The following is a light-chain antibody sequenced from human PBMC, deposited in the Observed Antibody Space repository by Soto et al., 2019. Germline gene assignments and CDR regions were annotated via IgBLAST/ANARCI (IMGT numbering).Light chain of an antibody. J-gene: IGLJ1*01. CDR1: SSDVGSYDL. V-gene: IGLV2-23*01. Sequence: QSVLTQPASVSGSPGQSITISCTGTSSDVGSYDLVSWYQQRPGKGPKLIIYEGSKRPSGVSDRFSGSKSGNTASLTISGLQTEDEADYYCFLFEATTTFVYAPGTKVTV. CDR2: EGS. CDR3: FLFEATTTFV.